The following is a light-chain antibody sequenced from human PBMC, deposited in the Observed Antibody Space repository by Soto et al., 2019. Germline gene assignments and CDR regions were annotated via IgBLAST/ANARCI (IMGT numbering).Light chain of an antibody. CDR3: QQYNDGKT. Sequence: EIVMTQSPATLSVSPGERATLSCRASQSVNIKLAWYQQKFGQAPRLLIYGASTRAAGVPARFSGSGSGTEFTLTISSLQSEDSAVYYCQQYNDGKTFGQGTKVEIK. V-gene: IGKV3-15*01. J-gene: IGKJ1*01. CDR1: QSVNIK. CDR2: GAS.